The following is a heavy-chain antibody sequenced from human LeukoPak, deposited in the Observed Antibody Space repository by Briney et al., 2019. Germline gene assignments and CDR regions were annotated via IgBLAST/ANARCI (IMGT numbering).Heavy chain of an antibody. V-gene: IGHV1-46*01. J-gene: IGHJ4*02. CDR3: AREGITGTTYFDY. CDR1: GYTFTSYY. CDR2: IDPSGGST. Sequence: ASVKVSCKASGYTFTSYYMHWVRQAPGQGLEWMGIIDPSGGSTSYAQKFQGRVTMTRDTSTSTVYMELSSLRPEDTAVYYCAREGITGTTYFDYWGQGTLVTVSS. D-gene: IGHD1-7*01.